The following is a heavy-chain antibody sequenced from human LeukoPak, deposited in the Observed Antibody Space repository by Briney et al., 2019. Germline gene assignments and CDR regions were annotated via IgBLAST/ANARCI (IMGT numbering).Heavy chain of an antibody. CDR2: IRPDGSVI. D-gene: IGHD4-17*01. Sequence: GGSLRLSCAASGFTFSNYWMTWVRRAPGKGLEWVANIRPDGSVIHYVDSVKGRFTISRDNAKNSLYLQMNSLRAEDTAVYYCARDYGDYRQLWYYYYMDVWGKGATVTVSS. CDR3: ARDYGDYRQLWYYYYMDV. CDR1: GFTFSNYW. J-gene: IGHJ6*03. V-gene: IGHV3-7*01.